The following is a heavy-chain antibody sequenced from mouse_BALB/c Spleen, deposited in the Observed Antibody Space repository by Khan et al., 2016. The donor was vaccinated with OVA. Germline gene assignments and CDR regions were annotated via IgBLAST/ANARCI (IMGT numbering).Heavy chain of an antibody. CDR2: INPSTGYT. D-gene: IGHD1-1*01. CDR3: VDHGSSSAWFTY. J-gene: IGHJ3*01. Sequence: QVQLKQSGAELAKPGASVKMSCKASGYTFTKYRMHWVKQRPGQGLEWIGYINPSTGYTEYNQKFKDKATLTADKSSSTAYMQLSSLTSEDSAVYYCVDHGSSSAWFTYWGQGTLVTVSA. V-gene: IGHV1-4*01. CDR1: GYTFTKYR.